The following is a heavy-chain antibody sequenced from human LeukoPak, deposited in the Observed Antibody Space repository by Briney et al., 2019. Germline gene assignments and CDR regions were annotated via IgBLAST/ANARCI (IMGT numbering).Heavy chain of an antibody. CDR1: GFTFSSYS. CDR2: ISSSSSYI. D-gene: IGHD3-22*01. V-gene: IGHV3-21*01. Sequence: GGSLRLSCAASGFTFSSYSMNWVRQAPGKGLEWVSSISSSSSYIYYADSVKGRFTISRDNAKNSLYLQMNSLRAEDTAVYYCARDDSSGYYQAYWGQGTLVTVSS. CDR3: ARDDSSGYYQAY. J-gene: IGHJ4*02.